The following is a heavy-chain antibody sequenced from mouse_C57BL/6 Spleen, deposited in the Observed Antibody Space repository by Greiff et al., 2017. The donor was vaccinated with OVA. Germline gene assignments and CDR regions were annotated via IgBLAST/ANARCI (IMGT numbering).Heavy chain of an antibody. CDR2: IDPSDSYT. Sequence: QVQLQQPGAELVKPGASVKLSCKASGYTFTSYWMQWVKQRPGQGLEWIGEIDPSDSYTNYNQKLKGKATLTVDTSSSTAYMQLSSLTSEDSAVYYCARGGTGTSFAYWGQGTLVTVSA. D-gene: IGHD4-1*01. J-gene: IGHJ3*01. CDR1: GYTFTSYW. CDR3: ARGGTGTSFAY. V-gene: IGHV1-50*01.